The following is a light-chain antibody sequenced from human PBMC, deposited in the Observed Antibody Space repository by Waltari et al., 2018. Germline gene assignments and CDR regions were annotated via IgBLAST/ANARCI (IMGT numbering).Light chain of an antibody. J-gene: IGLJ1*01. CDR2: SND. V-gene: IGLV1-44*01. CDR3: AAWDDSLNGQNV. Sequence: QSVLTQPPSASGTPGQRVTISCSGTSSNIGRKPENWYQQLPGTAPKLLIYSNDQRPSGVPDRFSGSKSGTSASLAISGLQSEDEAVYYCAAWDDSLNGQNVFGTGTKVTVL. CDR1: SSNIGRKP.